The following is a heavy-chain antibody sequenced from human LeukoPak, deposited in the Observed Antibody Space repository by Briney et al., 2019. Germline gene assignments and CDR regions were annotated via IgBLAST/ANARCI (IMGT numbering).Heavy chain of an antibody. D-gene: IGHD4-17*01. J-gene: IGHJ3*02. CDR2: INPNSGGT. CDR1: GYTFTGYD. CDR3: ARDLDMTTVTGAFDI. V-gene: IGHV1-2*02. Sequence: GASVKVSCKASGYTFTGYDIHWVRQAPGQGLEWIGWINPNSGGTNYAQKFQGRVTMTRDPSISTAYMELRRVRSDDTAVYYCARDLDMTTVTGAFDIWGQGKMVPVSS.